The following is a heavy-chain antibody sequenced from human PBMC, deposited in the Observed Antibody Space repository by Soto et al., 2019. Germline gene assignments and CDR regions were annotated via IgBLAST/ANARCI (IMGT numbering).Heavy chain of an antibody. V-gene: IGHV1-69*12. CDR1: GGTFSSYA. Sequence: QVQLVQSGAEVKKPGSSVKVSCKASGGTFSSYAISWVRQAPGQGLEWMGGIIPIFGTANYAQKFQGRVTLTADESTRTAYMERSSLRSEDTAVYYCASQLEPHYYWFDPWGQGTLVTVSS. CDR2: IIPIFGTA. J-gene: IGHJ5*02. CDR3: ASQLEPHYYWFDP. D-gene: IGHD1-1*01.